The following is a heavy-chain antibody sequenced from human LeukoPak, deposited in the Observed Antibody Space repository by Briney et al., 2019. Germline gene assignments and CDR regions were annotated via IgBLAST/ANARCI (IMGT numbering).Heavy chain of an antibody. CDR2: ISTSSSYI. Sequence: GGSLRLSCAASGFTFSRHNMNWVRQAPGKGLEWVSSISTSSSYIYYADSVKGRFTISRDNAKNSLYLQMNSLRPEDTAVYYCARDVVVVVATDSNFDYWGQGTLVTASS. CDR3: ARDVVVVVATDSNFDY. J-gene: IGHJ4*02. D-gene: IGHD2-15*01. CDR1: GFTFSRHN. V-gene: IGHV3-21*01.